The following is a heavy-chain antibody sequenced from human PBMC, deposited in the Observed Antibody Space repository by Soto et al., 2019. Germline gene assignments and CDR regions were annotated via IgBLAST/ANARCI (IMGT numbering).Heavy chain of an antibody. D-gene: IGHD3-3*02. J-gene: IGHJ4*02. V-gene: IGHV3-23*01. CDR1: GFTFSNHA. Sequence: VGSLRLSCAASGFTFSNHAMSWVRQAPGKGLEWVSAVSGGGGSSFCADSVKGRFTISRDNSKNTVSLQMSGLRVEDTALYYCVRGLLAFFDFWGQGTPVTVSS. CDR3: VRGLLAFFDF. CDR2: VSGGGGSS.